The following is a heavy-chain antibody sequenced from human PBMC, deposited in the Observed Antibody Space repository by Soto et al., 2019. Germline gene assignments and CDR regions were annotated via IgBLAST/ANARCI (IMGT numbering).Heavy chain of an antibody. Sequence: GASVKVSCKASGYTFTGYYMHWVRQAPGQGLEWMGWINPNSGGTNYAQKFQGWVTMTRDTSISTAYMELSRLRSDDTAVYYCARGSYDFWGGYENAVDYWGQGTLVTVSS. D-gene: IGHD3-3*01. CDR1: GYTFTGYY. CDR3: ARGSYDFWGGYENAVDY. V-gene: IGHV1-2*04. CDR2: INPNSGGT. J-gene: IGHJ4*02.